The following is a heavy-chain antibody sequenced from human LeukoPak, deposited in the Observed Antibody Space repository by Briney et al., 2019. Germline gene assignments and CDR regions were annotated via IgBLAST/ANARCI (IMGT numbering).Heavy chain of an antibody. D-gene: IGHD3-16*01. CDR3: AKLGGQEVYNYYVGV. CDR1: GFTISSYA. Sequence: PGGSLRLSCAASGFTISSYAMSWVRQAPGKGLEWVSAISGSGGSTYYADSVKGRFTISRDNSKNTLYLQMNSLRAEDTAVYYCAKLGGQEVYNYYVGVWGKGTTVAVSS. J-gene: IGHJ6*03. CDR2: ISGSGGST. V-gene: IGHV3-23*01.